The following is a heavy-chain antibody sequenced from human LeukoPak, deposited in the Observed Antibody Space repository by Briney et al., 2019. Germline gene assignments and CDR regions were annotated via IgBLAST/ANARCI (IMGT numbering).Heavy chain of an antibody. J-gene: IGHJ4*02. Sequence: PGGTLRLSCAASGFTFSSYAMSWVRQAPGKGLEWVSAISGSGGSTYYADSVKGRFTISRDNSKNTLYLQMNSLRAEDTAVYYCAKGGVGYYDSSGYGMYYFDYWGQGTLVTVSS. CDR2: ISGSGGST. CDR1: GFTFSSYA. V-gene: IGHV3-23*01. D-gene: IGHD3-22*01. CDR3: AKGGVGYYDSSGYGMYYFDY.